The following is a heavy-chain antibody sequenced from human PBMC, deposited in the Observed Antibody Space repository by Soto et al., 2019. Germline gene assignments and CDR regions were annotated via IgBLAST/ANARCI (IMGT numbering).Heavy chain of an antibody. J-gene: IGHJ5*02. V-gene: IGHV4-34*01. Sequence: PSETLSLTCAVYGGSFSGYYWSWIRQPPGKGLEWIGEINHSGSTNYNPSLKSRVTISVDTSKNQFSLKLSPVTAADTAVYYCARVFIAAAGTQDWFDPWGQGTLVTVSS. CDR2: INHSGST. D-gene: IGHD6-13*01. CDR1: GGSFSGYY. CDR3: ARVFIAAAGTQDWFDP.